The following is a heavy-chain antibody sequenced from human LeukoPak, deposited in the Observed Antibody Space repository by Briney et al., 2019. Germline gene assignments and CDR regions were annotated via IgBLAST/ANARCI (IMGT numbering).Heavy chain of an antibody. J-gene: IGHJ6*02. D-gene: IGHD3-9*01. V-gene: IGHV3-11*01. CDR1: GFSFSDYY. CDR2: ISSSGSTI. CDR3: ARDKGDYDIPFYGMDV. Sequence: PGGSLRLSCAASGFSFSDYYTSWIRQAPGKGLEWVSYISSSGSTIYYADSVKGRFTISRDNAKNSLYLQMNSLRAEDTAVYYCARDKGDYDIPFYGMDVWGQGTTVTVSS.